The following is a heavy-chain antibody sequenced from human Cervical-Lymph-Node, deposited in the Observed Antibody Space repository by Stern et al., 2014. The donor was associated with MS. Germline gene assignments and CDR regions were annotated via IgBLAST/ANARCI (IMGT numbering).Heavy chain of an antibody. Sequence: EVQLVESGGDLVQPGGSLRLSCAASGFTFSDYAMTWVRQAPGEGLQWVSAISETGGSRFYADSVRGRFTVSRDNVKNVLYLQMDSLGVEDTALYYCAKGGYTHGPWGQGTLVTVSA. CDR1: GFTFSDYA. CDR3: AKGGYTHGP. CDR2: ISETGGSR. D-gene: IGHD5-18*01. V-gene: IGHV3-23*04. J-gene: IGHJ4*02.